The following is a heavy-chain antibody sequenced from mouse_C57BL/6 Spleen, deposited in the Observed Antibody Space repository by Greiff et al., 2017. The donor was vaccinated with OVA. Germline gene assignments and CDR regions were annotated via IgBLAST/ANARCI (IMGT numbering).Heavy chain of an antibody. CDR1: GYTFTSYW. J-gene: IGHJ2*01. Sequence: VQLQQSGAELVKPGASVKMSCKASGYTFTSYWITWVKQRPGQGLEWIGDIYPGSGSTNYNEKFKSKATLTVDTSSSTAYMQLSSLTSEDSAVYYCARKGQLRLTYFDYWGQGTTLTVSS. D-gene: IGHD3-2*02. CDR2: IYPGSGST. CDR3: ARKGQLRLTYFDY. V-gene: IGHV1-55*01.